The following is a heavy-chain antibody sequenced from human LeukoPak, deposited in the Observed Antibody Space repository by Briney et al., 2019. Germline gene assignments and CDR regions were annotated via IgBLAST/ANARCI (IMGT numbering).Heavy chain of an antibody. V-gene: IGHV3-9*01. CDR1: GFTFDDYA. Sequence: GGSLRLSCAASGFTFDDYAMHWVRQAPGKGLERVSGISWNSGNIGYADSVKGRFTISRDSAKNSLYLQMNSLSAEDTALYYCAKDISGYNYWYFDLWGRGTLVTVSS. CDR3: AKDISGYNYWYFDL. J-gene: IGHJ2*01. CDR2: ISWNSGNI. D-gene: IGHD5-12*01.